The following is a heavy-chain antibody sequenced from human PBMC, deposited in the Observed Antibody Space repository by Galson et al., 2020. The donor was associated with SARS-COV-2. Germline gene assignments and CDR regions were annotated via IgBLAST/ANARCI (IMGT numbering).Heavy chain of an antibody. CDR2: VKEDGSEK. CDR1: GFTFSSYW. D-gene: IGHD3-22*01. V-gene: IGHV3-7*01. Sequence: PGGSLRLSCSASGFTFSSYWMSWVRQAPGKGLEWAASVKEDGSEKYYVDSVRGRFIISRDNAKNSLFLQMNSLRAEDSAVYYCARVLKQDYYDSSGYRPLENWFDPWGQGTLATVSS. CDR3: ARVLKQDYYDSSGYRPLENWFDP. J-gene: IGHJ5*02.